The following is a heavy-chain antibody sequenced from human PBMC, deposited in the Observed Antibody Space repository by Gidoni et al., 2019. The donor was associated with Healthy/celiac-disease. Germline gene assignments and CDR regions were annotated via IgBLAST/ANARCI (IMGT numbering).Heavy chain of an antibody. CDR2: IYPGDSDT. D-gene: IGHD5-18*01. CDR3: ARQYSYGKNYYYYGMDV. J-gene: IGHJ6*02. V-gene: IGHV5-51*01. Sequence: CKGSGYSFTSYWIGWVRQMPGKGLEWMGIIYPGDSDTRYSPSFQGQVTISADKSISTAYLQWSSLKASDTAMYYCARQYSYGKNYYYYGMDVLGPRDHGHRLL. CDR1: GYSFTSYW.